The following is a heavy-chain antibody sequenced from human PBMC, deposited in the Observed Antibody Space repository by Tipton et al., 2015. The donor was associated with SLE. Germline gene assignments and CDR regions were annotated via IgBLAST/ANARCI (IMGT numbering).Heavy chain of an antibody. J-gene: IGHJ3*02. CDR1: GGSISSGDYY. Sequence: TLSLTCTVSGGSISSGDYYWSWIRQPPGKGLEWIGYIYYSGSTYYNPSLKSRVTISVDTSKNQFSLKLSSVTAADTAVYYCARGVEMATNRGAFDIWGQGTMVTVSS. CDR3: ARGVEMATNRGAFDI. V-gene: IGHV4-30-4*01. CDR2: IYYSGST. D-gene: IGHD5-24*01.